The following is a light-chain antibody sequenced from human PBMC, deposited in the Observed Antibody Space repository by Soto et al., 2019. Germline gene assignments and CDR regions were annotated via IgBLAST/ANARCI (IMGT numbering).Light chain of an antibody. Sequence: ETVLTQSPGALSLSPGERATLSCRASQSISTTYLAWYQQKPGQAPTLLIYGASTRATGIPDRFSGSGSGTDFTLTISRLEPEDFAVYYCQQYGSSPWTFGQGTKWIS. V-gene: IGKV3-20*01. CDR2: GAS. CDR1: QSISTTY. CDR3: QQYGSSPWT. J-gene: IGKJ1*01.